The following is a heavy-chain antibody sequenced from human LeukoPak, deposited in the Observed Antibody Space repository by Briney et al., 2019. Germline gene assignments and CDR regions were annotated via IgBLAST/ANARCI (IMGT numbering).Heavy chain of an antibody. J-gene: IGHJ4*02. Sequence: PSETLSLTCTVSGGSISSSSYYWGWIRQPPGKGLEWIGSIYYSCTTYYTPSLNSRLTISVDTSKNQFSLKLSSVTAADTAVYYCARIDSSSWVGSYWGQGTLVTVSS. D-gene: IGHD6-13*01. CDR1: GGSISSSSYY. CDR3: ARIDSSSWVGSY. V-gene: IGHV4-39*01. CDR2: IYYSCTT.